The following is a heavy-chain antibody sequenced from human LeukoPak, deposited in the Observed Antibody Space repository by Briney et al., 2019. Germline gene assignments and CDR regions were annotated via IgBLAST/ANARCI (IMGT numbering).Heavy chain of an antibody. CDR1: GGSISSYY. D-gene: IGHD1-26*01. V-gene: IGHV4-59*01. Sequence: SETLSLTCTVSGGSISSYYWSWIRQPPGKGLEWIGYISYSGSTNYNPSLKSRVTISVDTSKNQFSLKLNSVTAADTAVYYCARESLGYSGSSNYFDYWGQGTLVTVSS. CDR3: ARESLGYSGSSNYFDY. J-gene: IGHJ4*02. CDR2: ISYSGST.